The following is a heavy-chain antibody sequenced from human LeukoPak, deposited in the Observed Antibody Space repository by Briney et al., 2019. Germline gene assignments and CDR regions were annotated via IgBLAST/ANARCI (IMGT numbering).Heavy chain of an antibody. CDR3: ARGEMATKPLDY. CDR2: INHSGST. V-gene: IGHV4-34*01. D-gene: IGHD5-24*01. CDR1: GGSFSGYY. Sequence: SETLSLTCAVYGGSFSGYYWSRIRQPPGEGLEWIGEINHSGSTNYNPSLKSRVTISVDTSKNQFSLKLSSVTAADTAVYYCARGEMATKPLDYWGQGTLVTVSS. J-gene: IGHJ4*02.